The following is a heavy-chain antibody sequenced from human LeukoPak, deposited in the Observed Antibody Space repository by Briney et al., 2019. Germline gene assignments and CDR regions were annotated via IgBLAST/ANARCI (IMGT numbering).Heavy chain of an antibody. CDR2: ISSSSSSYI. Sequence: PGGSLRLSCAASGFTLSSYSMNWVRQAPGKGLEWVSSISSSSSSYIYYADSVKGRFTISRDNAKNSLYLQMNSLRAEDTAVYYCGRYQLLLGWERARGAFDYWGQGTLVTVSS. CDR1: GFTLSSYS. CDR3: GRYQLLLGWERARGAFDY. D-gene: IGHD2-2*01. V-gene: IGHV3-21*04. J-gene: IGHJ4*02.